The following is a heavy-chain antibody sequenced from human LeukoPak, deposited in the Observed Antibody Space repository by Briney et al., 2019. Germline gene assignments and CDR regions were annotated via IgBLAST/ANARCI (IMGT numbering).Heavy chain of an antibody. V-gene: IGHV3-30*02. Sequence: GGSLRLSCAASGFTFSNSGMHWVRQAPGKGLEWVAFIRYDGSNKYYADSVKGRFTISRDNSKNTLYLQMNSLRAEDTAVYYCAKESQYSSSWSTYYYYYYGMDVWGQGTTVTVSS. CDR3: AKESQYSSSWSTYYYYYYGMDV. D-gene: IGHD6-13*01. J-gene: IGHJ6*02. CDR1: GFTFSNSG. CDR2: IRYDGSNK.